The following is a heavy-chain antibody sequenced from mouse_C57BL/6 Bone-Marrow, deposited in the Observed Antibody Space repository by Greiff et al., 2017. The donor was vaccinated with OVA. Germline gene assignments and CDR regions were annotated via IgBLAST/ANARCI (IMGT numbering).Heavy chain of an antibody. CDR3: ARWLLI. CDR2: INPNNGGT. Sequence: VQLQQSGPELVKPGASVKISCKASGYTFTDYYMNWVKQSHGKSLEWIGDINPNNGGTSYNQKFKGKATLTVDKSSSTAYMELRSLTSEDSAVYYCARWLLIWGQGTLVTVSA. D-gene: IGHD2-3*01. V-gene: IGHV1-26*01. CDR1: GYTFTDYY. J-gene: IGHJ3*01.